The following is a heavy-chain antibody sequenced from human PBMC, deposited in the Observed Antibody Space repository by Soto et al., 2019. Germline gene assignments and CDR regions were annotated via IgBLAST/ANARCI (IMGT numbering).Heavy chain of an antibody. Sequence: PSETLSLTCTVSGVSISGSRYYWGWIRQPPVRGLEWIGNIYYSGSTYYTPALNSRVTLSVDTSKNQFSLNLNSVTAADTAVYYCARGGIPPSGYGIAYAMDVWGQGTTVTV. CDR1: GVSISGSRYY. D-gene: IGHD1-26*01. CDR3: ARGGIPPSGYGIAYAMDV. CDR2: IYYSGST. V-gene: IGHV4-39*01. J-gene: IGHJ6*02.